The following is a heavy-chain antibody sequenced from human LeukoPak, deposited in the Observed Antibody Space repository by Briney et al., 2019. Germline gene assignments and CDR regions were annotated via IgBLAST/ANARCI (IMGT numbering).Heavy chain of an antibody. Sequence: SETLSLTCTVSGCSISSYYWSWIRQPAGKGLEWIGRIYTSGSTNYNPSLKSRVTMSVDTSKNQFSLKLSSVTAADTAVYYCARYTTDKRTWTNYFDYWGQGTLVTVSS. J-gene: IGHJ4*02. V-gene: IGHV4-4*07. CDR2: IYTSGST. D-gene: IGHD3/OR15-3a*01. CDR1: GCSISSYY. CDR3: ARYTTDKRTWTNYFDY.